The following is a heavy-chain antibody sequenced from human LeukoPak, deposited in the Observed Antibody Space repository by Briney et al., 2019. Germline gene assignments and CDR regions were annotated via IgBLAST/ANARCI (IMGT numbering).Heavy chain of an antibody. CDR3: AREYDY. Sequence: SETLSLTCNFSAVSVSRHFWSWIRQTPEKGLEWLGYVFSSGSANYNPSLKSRLTISLDASKHQFSLTLKSVTAADTAVYYCAREYDYWGLGTLVTVSS. J-gene: IGHJ4*01. CDR1: AVSVSRHF. CDR2: VFSSGSA. V-gene: IGHV4-59*02.